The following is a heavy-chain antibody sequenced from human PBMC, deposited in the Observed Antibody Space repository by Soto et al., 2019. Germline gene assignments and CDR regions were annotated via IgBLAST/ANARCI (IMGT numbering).Heavy chain of an antibody. V-gene: IGHV1-3*01. Sequence: ASVKVSCKASGYTFTSYAMHWVRQAPGQRLEWMGWINAGNGNTKYSQKLQGRVTMTRDTSTSTAYMELRSLRSDDTAVYYCARIYDYYDSSGYYGSHDYWGQGTLVTVSS. CDR2: INAGNGNT. D-gene: IGHD3-22*01. CDR3: ARIYDYYDSSGYYGSHDY. J-gene: IGHJ4*02. CDR1: GYTFTSYA.